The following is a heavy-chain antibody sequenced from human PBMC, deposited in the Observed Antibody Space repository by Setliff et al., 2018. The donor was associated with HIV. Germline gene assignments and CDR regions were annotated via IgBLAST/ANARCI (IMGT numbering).Heavy chain of an antibody. CDR2: INPKTAAT. D-gene: IGHD2-2*02. CDR3: ARDLFGSWYTGSSGLAH. J-gene: IGHJ4*02. V-gene: IGHV1-2*02. Sequence: ASVKVSCKTSAYTFTDYFVHWVRLAPGQGLEWMGWINPKTAATHYTQDFQGRVTMTSDTSTSTVYMELSRLRSDDTAVYYCARDLFGSWYTGSSGLAHWGQVTLVTVSS. CDR1: AYTFTDYF.